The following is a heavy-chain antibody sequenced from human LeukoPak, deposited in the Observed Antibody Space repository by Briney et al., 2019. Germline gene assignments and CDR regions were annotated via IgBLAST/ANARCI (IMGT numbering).Heavy chain of an antibody. CDR1: GDRVSSNSAA. J-gene: IGHJ6*02. Sequence: SQTLSLTCAISGDRVSSNSAAWNWVRQSPARGLEWLGRTYYRSKLYNDYAVSVKSRITINPDTSKNQFSLQLNSVTPEDTAVYYCARAVAGVDGLDVWGQGTTVTVSS. CDR2: TYYRSKLYN. CDR3: ARAVAGVDGLDV. V-gene: IGHV6-1*01. D-gene: IGHD6-19*01.